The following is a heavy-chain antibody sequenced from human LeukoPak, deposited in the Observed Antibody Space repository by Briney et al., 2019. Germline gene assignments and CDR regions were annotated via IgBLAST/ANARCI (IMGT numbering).Heavy chain of an antibody. CDR2: IISSSSTI. CDR3: ARVPNHYGGNFHDY. V-gene: IGHV3-48*02. D-gene: IGHD4-23*01. J-gene: IGHJ4*02. Sequence: PGGSLRLSCAASGFTFSSYSMNWVRQAPGKGLEWVSYIISSSSTIYYADSGKGRFTISRDNARNSLYLQMNSLRDEDTAVYYCARVPNHYGGNFHDYWGQGTLVSVSS. CDR1: GFTFSSYS.